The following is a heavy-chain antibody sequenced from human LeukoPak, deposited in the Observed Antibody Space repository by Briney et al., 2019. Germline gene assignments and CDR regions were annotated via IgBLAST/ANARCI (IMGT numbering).Heavy chain of an antibody. V-gene: IGHV3-30-3*01. CDR3: ARDPGIVVVPAAIDYYYYYGMDV. D-gene: IGHD2-2*02. Sequence: GGSLRLSCAASGFTFSSYAMHWVRQAPGKGLEWVAVISYDGSNKYYADSVKGRFTISRDNSKNTLYLQMNSLRAEDTAVYYCARDPGIVVVPAAIDYYYYYGMDVWGQGTTVTVSS. J-gene: IGHJ6*02. CDR1: GFTFSSYA. CDR2: ISYDGSNK.